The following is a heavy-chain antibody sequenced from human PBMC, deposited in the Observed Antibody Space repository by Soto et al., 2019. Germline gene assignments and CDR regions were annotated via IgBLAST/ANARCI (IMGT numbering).Heavy chain of an antibody. D-gene: IGHD3-3*01. J-gene: IGHJ6*02. CDR2: ISAYNGNT. CDR3: ARDPERFFNYGMDV. Sequence: ASVKVSCKASAYTFTSYGISWVRQAPGQGLEWMGWISAYNGNTNYAQKRQGRVTMTTDTSTSTAYMELRSLRSDDTAVYYCARDPERFFNYGMDVWGQGTTVTVAS. CDR1: AYTFTSYG. V-gene: IGHV1-18*01.